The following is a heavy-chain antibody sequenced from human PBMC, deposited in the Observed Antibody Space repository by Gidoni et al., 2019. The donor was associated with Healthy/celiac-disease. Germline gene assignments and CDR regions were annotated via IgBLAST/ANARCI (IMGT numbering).Heavy chain of an antibody. V-gene: IGHV4-39*01. CDR2: IYYNGNT. Sequence: QLQLQESGPGLVKPSETLSLTCTVSGGSISSSSYYWGWIRQPPGKGLEWIGSIYYNGNTHHNPSLKSRVTMSVDTSKNQFSLRLSSVTAADTAVYYCARLPRTTVTTNNWFDPWGQGTLVTVSS. CDR3: ARLPRTTVTTNNWFDP. CDR1: GGSISSSSYY. J-gene: IGHJ5*02. D-gene: IGHD4-17*01.